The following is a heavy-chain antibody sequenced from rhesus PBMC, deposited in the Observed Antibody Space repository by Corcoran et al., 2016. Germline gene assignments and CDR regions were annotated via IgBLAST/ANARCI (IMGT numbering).Heavy chain of an antibody. Sequence: EVQLVESGGGLAKPGGSLRLSCAASGFTLSDYYMDWVRQAPGNGLEWVSRISSDGSSTSYADSVKGRFTISRENAKNSLYLQMNSLRAEDTAVYYCAKGGSSGWYPHYFDYWGQGVLVTVSS. V-gene: IGHV3-119*01. D-gene: IGHD6-31*01. CDR2: ISSDGSST. CDR3: AKGGSSGWYPHYFDY. CDR1: GFTLSDYY. J-gene: IGHJ4*01.